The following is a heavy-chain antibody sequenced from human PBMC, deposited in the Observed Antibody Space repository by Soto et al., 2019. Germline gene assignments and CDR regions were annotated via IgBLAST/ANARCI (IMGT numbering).Heavy chain of an antibody. D-gene: IGHD2-15*01. CDR1: GGSISSGGYS. CDR3: SRAPVLFGGNLNWFDP. V-gene: IGHV4-30-2*01. J-gene: IGHJ5*02. CDR2: IYHSGST. Sequence: TLSLTCAVSGGSISSGGYSWSWIRQPPGKGLEWIGYIYHSGSTYYNPSLKSRVTISVDRSKTQFSLKLSSVTAADTAVYYCSRAPVLFGGNLNWFDPWGQGTTVTVSS.